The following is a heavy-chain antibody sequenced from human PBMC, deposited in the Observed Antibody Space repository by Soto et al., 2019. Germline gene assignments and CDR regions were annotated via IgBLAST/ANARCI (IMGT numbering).Heavy chain of an antibody. D-gene: IGHD2-21*01. CDR1: AYTFIDYY. Sequence: QVQLVQSGTEVKKPGASVKVSCKASAYTFIDYYMHWVRQAPGQGLEWMGWINPNSGGTNYAQKFQGRVTMTRDTSISPASMKVSSLSTEAPGVSLCVRASERAVIFAAWGQGTLATFS. V-gene: IGHV1-2*02. CDR2: INPNSGGT. J-gene: IGHJ5*02. CDR3: VRASERAVIFAA.